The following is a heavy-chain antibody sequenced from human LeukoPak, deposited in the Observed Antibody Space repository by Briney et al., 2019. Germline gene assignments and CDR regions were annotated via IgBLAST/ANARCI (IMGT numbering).Heavy chain of an antibody. CDR1: GFTFSGYA. V-gene: IGHV3-23*01. Sequence: GGSLRLSCAASGFTFSGYAMSWVRQAPGKGLEWVSAISGSGGSTYYADSVKGRFTISRDNSKNTLYLQMNSLRAEDTAVYYCAKSAYSSGWSPSDYWGQGTLVTVSS. CDR3: AKSAYSSGWSPSDY. D-gene: IGHD6-19*01. CDR2: ISGSGGST. J-gene: IGHJ4*02.